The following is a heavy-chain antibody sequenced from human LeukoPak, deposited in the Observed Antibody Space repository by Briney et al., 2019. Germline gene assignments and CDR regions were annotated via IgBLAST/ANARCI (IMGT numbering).Heavy chain of an antibody. CDR1: GYTFTSHY. Sequence: ASVKVSCKASGYTFTSHYVHWVRQAPGQGLEWMGIINPSGGSTSYAQKFQGRVTMTRDTSTSTVYMELSSLRSEDTAVYYCARRLGSTAFDYWGQGTLVTVSS. J-gene: IGHJ4*02. V-gene: IGHV1-46*01. D-gene: IGHD5/OR15-5a*01. CDR3: ARRLGSTAFDY. CDR2: INPSGGST.